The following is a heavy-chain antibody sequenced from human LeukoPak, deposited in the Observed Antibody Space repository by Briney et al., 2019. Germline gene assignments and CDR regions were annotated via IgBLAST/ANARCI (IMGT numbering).Heavy chain of an antibody. CDR3: AREVSDGYSWYFDY. CDR2: TRNKANSYTT. CDR1: GFTFSSYS. V-gene: IGHV3-72*01. D-gene: IGHD6-13*01. Sequence: GGSLRLSCAASGFTFSSYSMNWVCQAPGKGLEWVGRTRNKANSYTTEYAASVKGRFTISRDDSKNSLYLQMNSLKTEDTVVYYCAREVSDGYSWYFDYWGQGTLVTVSS. J-gene: IGHJ4*02.